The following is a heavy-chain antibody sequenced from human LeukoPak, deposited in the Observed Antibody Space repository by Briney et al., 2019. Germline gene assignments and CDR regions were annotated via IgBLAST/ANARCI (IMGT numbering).Heavy chain of an antibody. CDR3: ARVAPRIFYFDY. D-gene: IGHD3-3*02. Sequence: GGSLRLSCAASGFIFSSYEMNWVRRAPGKGLEWVSYISSHARTTYNADSVKGRFTISRDNGKNSLYLQMDSLRAEDTAVYYCARVAPRIFYFDYWGQGTLVTVSS. J-gene: IGHJ4*02. CDR1: GFIFSSYE. V-gene: IGHV3-48*03. CDR2: ISSHARTT.